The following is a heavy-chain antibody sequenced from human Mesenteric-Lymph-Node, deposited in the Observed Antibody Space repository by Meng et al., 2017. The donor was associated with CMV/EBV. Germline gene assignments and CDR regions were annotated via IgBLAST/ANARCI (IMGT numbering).Heavy chain of an antibody. CDR1: GFTFRSYG. D-gene: IGHD2-2*01. J-gene: IGHJ4*02. V-gene: IGHV3-33*06. CDR2: IWYDGSNK. Sequence: GESLKISCAASGFTFRSYGMHWVRQAPGKGLEWVAVIWYDGSNKYYADSVKGRFTISRDNSKNTLYLQMNSLRVEDTAVYYCAKDGSAVSEYYFDYWGQGTLVTVSS. CDR3: AKDGSAVSEYYFDY.